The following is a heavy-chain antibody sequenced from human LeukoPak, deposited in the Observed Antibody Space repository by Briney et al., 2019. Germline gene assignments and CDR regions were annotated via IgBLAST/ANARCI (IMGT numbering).Heavy chain of an antibody. D-gene: IGHD2-2*01. CDR3: AAMYCSSTSCYANYFDY. CDR1: GGTFSSYA. Sequence: SVKVSCKASGGTFSSYAISWVRQAPGQGLEWMGGIIPIFGTANYAQKFQGRVTITADKSTSTAYMELSSLRSEDTAAYYCAAMYCSSTSCYANYFDYWGQGTLVTVSS. V-gene: IGHV1-69*06. J-gene: IGHJ4*02. CDR2: IIPIFGTA.